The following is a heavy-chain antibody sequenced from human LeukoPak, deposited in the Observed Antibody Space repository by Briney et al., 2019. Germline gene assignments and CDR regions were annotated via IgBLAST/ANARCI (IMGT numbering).Heavy chain of an antibody. Sequence: SETLSLTCTVSGGSISSSSYYWGWIRQPPGKGLEWIGSIYYSGSTYYNPSLKSRVTISVDTSKNQFSLKLSSVTAADTAVYYCARTPEDYDSSGYYFNYWGQGTLVTVSS. D-gene: IGHD3-22*01. CDR3: ARTPEDYDSSGYYFNY. J-gene: IGHJ4*02. V-gene: IGHV4-39*07. CDR2: IYYSGST. CDR1: GGSISSSSYY.